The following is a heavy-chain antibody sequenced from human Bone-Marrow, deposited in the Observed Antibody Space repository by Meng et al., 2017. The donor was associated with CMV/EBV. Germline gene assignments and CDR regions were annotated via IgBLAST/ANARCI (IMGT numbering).Heavy chain of an antibody. V-gene: IGHV1-2*02. Sequence: ASVKVSCKASGFTLSAYYMHWVRQAPGQGPEWMGWLNPYSGDTKYAQKFQGRVTMTGDTSISTAYLDLSWLGSDDTAVYYCVRGIGDFWSNYNDAFDVWGQGTMVTV. CDR2: LNPYSGDT. CDR3: VRGIGDFWSNYNDAFDV. CDR1: GFTLSAYY. J-gene: IGHJ3*01. D-gene: IGHD3-3*01.